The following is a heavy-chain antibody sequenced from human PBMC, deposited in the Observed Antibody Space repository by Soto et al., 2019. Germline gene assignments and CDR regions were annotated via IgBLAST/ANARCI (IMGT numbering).Heavy chain of an antibody. V-gene: IGHV1-69*14. D-gene: IGHD6-13*01. CDR2: IVPIFRTA. CDR1: GDTFSNYV. CDR3: ARETSAPGTFREDASDI. Sequence: QVQLVQSGAEVKKPGSSVKVACKVSGDTFSNYVINWVRQAPGQGLEWMGAIVPIFRTANYAQKFQGRVTITADKFTITAYMELSGLRSDDTATYYCARETSAPGTFREDASDIWGQGTLVTVSS. J-gene: IGHJ3*02.